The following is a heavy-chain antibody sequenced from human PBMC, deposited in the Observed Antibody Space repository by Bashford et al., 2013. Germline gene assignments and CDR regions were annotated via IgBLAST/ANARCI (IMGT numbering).Heavy chain of an antibody. Sequence: VRQAPGKGLEWVAVISYDGDNKYYADSVKGRFTISRDNSKNTLFLQMNSLRAEDTAVYYCARDLSSSSDAFDIWGQGTMVTVSS. CDR3: ARDLSSSSDAFDI. D-gene: IGHD6-13*01. CDR2: ISYDGDNK. J-gene: IGHJ3*02. V-gene: IGHV3-30-3*01.